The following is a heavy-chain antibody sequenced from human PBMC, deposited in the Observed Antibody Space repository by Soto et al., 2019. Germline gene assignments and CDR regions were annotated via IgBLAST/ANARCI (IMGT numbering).Heavy chain of an antibody. J-gene: IGHJ6*02. V-gene: IGHV1-46*01. CDR2: INPSGGRT. Sequence: ASVKVSCKASGYTFTRYYIHWVRQAPGQGLEWMGIINPSGGRTSYSQKFQGRVTMTRDMSTSTVYMELGSLKSEDTAVYYCARDEAVQAAIFHYGMDVWGQGTTVTVSS. CDR1: GYTFTRYY. CDR3: ARDEAVQAAIFHYGMDV. D-gene: IGHD2-2*02.